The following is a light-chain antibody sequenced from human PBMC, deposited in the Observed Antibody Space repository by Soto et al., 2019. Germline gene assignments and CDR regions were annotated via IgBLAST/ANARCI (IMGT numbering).Light chain of an antibody. CDR2: EGS. CDR1: SSDIGSYNL. J-gene: IGLJ3*02. V-gene: IGLV2-23*01. CDR3: FSYAGTDTVGV. Sequence: QSALTQPAYVSGSPGQSITISCTGTSSDIGSYNLVSWYQHHPGKAPKRLIYEGSKRPSGLSNRFSGSKSGNTASLTISVLQAEDESDYSCFSYAGTDTVGVFVGGTNLTVL.